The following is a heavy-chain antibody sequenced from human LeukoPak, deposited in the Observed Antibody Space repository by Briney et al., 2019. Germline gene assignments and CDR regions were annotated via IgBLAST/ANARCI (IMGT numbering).Heavy chain of an antibody. J-gene: IGHJ4*02. CDR1: GFTVSSGY. CDR3: ARGPNWA. V-gene: IGHV3-66*01. D-gene: IGHD1-1*01. CDR2: IYSGDVT. Sequence: GGSLRLSCAASGFTVSSGYMSWVRQAPGKGLEWVSAIYSGDVTYYADSVKGRFTISRDNSKNTLYLQMNSLRAEDTAVYYCARGPNWAWGQGTLVTVSS.